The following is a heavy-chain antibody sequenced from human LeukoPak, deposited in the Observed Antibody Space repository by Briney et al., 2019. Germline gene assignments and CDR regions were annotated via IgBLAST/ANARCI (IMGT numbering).Heavy chain of an antibody. J-gene: IGHJ3*02. D-gene: IGHD3-22*01. CDR2: ISGGGGST. V-gene: IGHV3-23*01. Sequence: PGGSLRLSCAASGFTFSSYAMSWVRQAPGKGLEWFAAISGGGGSTYYADCVKGRFPISRDNSRNTLYLQMNSLRAEDTAVYYCANPGGVVVIRLFAFDIWGQGTMVTVSS. CDR1: GFTFSSYA. CDR3: ANPGGVVVIRLFAFDI.